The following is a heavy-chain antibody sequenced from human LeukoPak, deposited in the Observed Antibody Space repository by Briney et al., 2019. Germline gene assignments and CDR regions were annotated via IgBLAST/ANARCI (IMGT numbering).Heavy chain of an antibody. V-gene: IGHV4-39*07. CDR3: ARDGRMGYFDY. CDR1: GGSISSSSYY. J-gene: IGHJ4*02. Sequence: SEILSLTCTVSGGSISSSSYYWGWIRQPPGKGLEWIGSIYYSGSTYYNPSLKSRVTISVDTSKNQFSLKLSSVTAADTAVYYCARDGRMGYFDYWGQGTLVTVSS. CDR2: IYYSGST.